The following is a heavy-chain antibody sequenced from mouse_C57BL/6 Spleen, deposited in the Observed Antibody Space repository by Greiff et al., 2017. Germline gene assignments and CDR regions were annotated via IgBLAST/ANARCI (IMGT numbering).Heavy chain of an antibody. CDR2: IHPSVSDT. Sequence: QVQLKQPGAELVKPGASVKVSCKASGYTFTSYWMHWVKQRPGQGLEWIGRIHPSVSDTNYNHKFKGKAPLTVDKSSSTAYMQLSSLTSEDSAVYYCAIHGGNYWYFDVWGTGTTVTVSS. CDR3: AIHGGNYWYFDV. J-gene: IGHJ1*03. D-gene: IGHD2-1*01. V-gene: IGHV1-74*01. CDR1: GYTFTSYW.